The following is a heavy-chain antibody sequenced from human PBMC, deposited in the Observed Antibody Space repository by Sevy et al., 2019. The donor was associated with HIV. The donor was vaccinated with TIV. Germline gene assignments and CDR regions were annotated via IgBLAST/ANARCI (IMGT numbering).Heavy chain of an antibody. Sequence: SETLSLTCTVSGGSISTSSYYWGWIRQPPGKGLEWIGNSFYSGTTYYNPSLKSRVTISVDTSKNQFSLKLSSVTAADTAVYYCARLASRLRDNWSDPWGQRTLVTVSS. CDR1: GGSISTSSYY. J-gene: IGHJ5*02. CDR2: SFYSGTT. V-gene: IGHV4-39*01. D-gene: IGHD3-16*01. CDR3: ARLASRLRDNWSDP.